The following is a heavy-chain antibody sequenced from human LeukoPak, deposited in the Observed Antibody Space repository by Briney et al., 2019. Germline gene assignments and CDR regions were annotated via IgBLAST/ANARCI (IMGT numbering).Heavy chain of an antibody. J-gene: IGHJ3*01. CDR1: GFTFSSYG. Sequence: GGSLRLSCAASGFTFSSYGMSWVRQAPGKALVWVSRINSDGSSTSYADCVKGRFTISRDNAKNTLYLQMNSLRAEDTAVYYCARGLGNYDTLRGWGQGTMVTVSS. D-gene: IGHD1-7*01. CDR2: INSDGSST. V-gene: IGHV3-74*01. CDR3: ARGLGNYDTLRG.